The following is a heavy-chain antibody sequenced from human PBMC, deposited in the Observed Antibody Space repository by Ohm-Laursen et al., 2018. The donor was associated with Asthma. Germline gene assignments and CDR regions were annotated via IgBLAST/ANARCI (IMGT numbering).Heavy chain of an antibody. Sequence: GSLRLSCSASRFSCSTYWMSWYRQAPGKGLEWVANINEDSSQKKYVDAVKGRFTISRDNDQNSVYLQMNGLRVEDTARYYCARGQGSGDISGSDPFDLWGQGTTVIVSS. D-gene: IGHD3-10*01. CDR2: INEDSSQK. V-gene: IGHV3-7*05. CDR3: ARGQGSGDISGSDPFDL. CDR1: RFSCSTYW. J-gene: IGHJ3*01.